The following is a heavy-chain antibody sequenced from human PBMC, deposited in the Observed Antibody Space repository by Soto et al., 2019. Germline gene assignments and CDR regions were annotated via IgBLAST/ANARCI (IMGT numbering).Heavy chain of an antibody. D-gene: IGHD6-19*01. CDR1: GFTFSSYA. V-gene: IGHV3-64*01. Sequence: EVQLVESGGGLVQPGGSLRLSCAASGFTFSSYAMHWVRQAPGKGLAYVSAISSNGGSTYYANSVKGRFTISRDNSKNTLYLQMGSMRAEDMAVYYCARDLVGSGWAAWDYWGQGTLVTVSS. CDR3: ARDLVGSGWAAWDY. J-gene: IGHJ4*02. CDR2: ISSNGGST.